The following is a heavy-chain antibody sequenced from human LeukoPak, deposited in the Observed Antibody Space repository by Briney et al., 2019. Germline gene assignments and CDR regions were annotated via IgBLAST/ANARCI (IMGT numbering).Heavy chain of an antibody. V-gene: IGHV4-61*01. Sequence: PSETLSLTCTVSGGPISSSSYYWGWIRQPPGKGLEWIGYIYYSGSTNYNPSLKSRVTISVDTSKNEFSLKLSSVTAADTAVYYCARDGCSSTSCYYAFDIWGQGTMVTVSS. CDR3: ARDGCSSTSCYYAFDI. CDR2: IYYSGST. J-gene: IGHJ3*02. CDR1: GGPISSSSYY. D-gene: IGHD2-2*01.